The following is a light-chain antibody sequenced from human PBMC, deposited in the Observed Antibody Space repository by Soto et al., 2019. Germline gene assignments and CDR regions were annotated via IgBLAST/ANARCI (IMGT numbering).Light chain of an antibody. CDR3: SSYTSSSTV. CDR2: EVT. J-gene: IGLJ3*02. CDR1: SSDVGGY. Sequence: QSALTQPASVSGSPGQSVTISCTGTSSDVGGYISWYQQHPGKAPKLMIFEVTNRPSGVSIRFSGSKSGNTASLTISGLQAEDEADYYCSSYTSSSTVFGGGTKLTVL. V-gene: IGLV2-14*01.